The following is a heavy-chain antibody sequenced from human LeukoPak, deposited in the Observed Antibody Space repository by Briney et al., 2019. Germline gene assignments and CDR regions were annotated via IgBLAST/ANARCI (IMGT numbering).Heavy chain of an antibody. V-gene: IGHV4-4*02. CDR2: IYHSGST. CDR3: ARGGDYDFWSGYIYGMDV. J-gene: IGHJ6*02. Sequence: SETLSLTCAVSGGSISSSNWWSWVRQPPGKELEWIGEIYHSGSTNYNPSLKSRVTISVDKSKNQFSLKLSSVTAADTAVYYRARGGDYDFWSGYIYGMDVWGQGTTVTVSS. CDR1: GGSISSSNW. D-gene: IGHD3-3*01.